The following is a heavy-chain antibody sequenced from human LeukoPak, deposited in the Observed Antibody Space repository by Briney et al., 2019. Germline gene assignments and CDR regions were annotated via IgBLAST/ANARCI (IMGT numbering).Heavy chain of an antibody. D-gene: IGHD6-13*01. CDR3: ARHGAAAGTAFDY. V-gene: IGHV5-51*01. Sequence: GESLKISWKGSGYSFTSYWIGWVRQMPGKGLEWMGIIYPGDSDTRYSPSFQGQVTISADKSISTAYLQWSSLKASDTAMYYCARHGAAAGTAFDYWGQGTLVTVSS. CDR2: IYPGDSDT. J-gene: IGHJ4*02. CDR1: GYSFTSYW.